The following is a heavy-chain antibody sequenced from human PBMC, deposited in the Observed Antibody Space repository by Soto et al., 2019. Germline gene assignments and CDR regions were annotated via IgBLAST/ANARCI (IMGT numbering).Heavy chain of an antibody. Sequence: PSESLSLTCAVSGYSISSGYYWGWIRQPPGKGLEGIGSIYHSGSAYYNPSLKSRVTISVDTSKNQFSLKLSSVTAADTAVYYCARLLGSSGWTGGNWFDPWGQGTRVTVSS. V-gene: IGHV4-38-2*01. CDR3: ARLLGSSGWTGGNWFDP. CDR2: IYHSGSA. D-gene: IGHD6-19*01. CDR1: GYSISSGYY. J-gene: IGHJ5*02.